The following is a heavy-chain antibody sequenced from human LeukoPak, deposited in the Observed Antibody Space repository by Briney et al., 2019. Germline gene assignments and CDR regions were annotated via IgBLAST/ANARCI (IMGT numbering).Heavy chain of an antibody. CDR2: IYSSGTT. CDR1: GGSISNYY. CDR3: ASGSSGYDP. Sequence: LETLSLTCTVSGGSISNYYWSWIRQPAGKGLEWIGRIYSSGTTIYNPSLKSRVTMSVDTSKSQFSLKLSSVTAADTAVYFCASGSSGYDPWGQGTLVTVSS. D-gene: IGHD5-12*01. V-gene: IGHV4-4*07. J-gene: IGHJ5*02.